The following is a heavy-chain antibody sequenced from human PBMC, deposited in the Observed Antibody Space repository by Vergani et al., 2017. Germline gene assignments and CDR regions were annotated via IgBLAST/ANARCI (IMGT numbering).Heavy chain of an antibody. Sequence: QVQLVQSGAEVKKPGASVRVSCKASGYTFTTYGINWVRQAPGQGLEWMGWISAYNGNTNFAQKLRGRVTMTTDTSTSTAYMELRSLRSDDTAVYYCAGEGDQLELRGAFASWGQGTLVTVSS. CDR1: GYTFTTYG. CDR3: AGEGDQLELRGAFAS. D-gene: IGHD1-7*01. CDR2: ISAYNGNT. V-gene: IGHV1-18*01. J-gene: IGHJ4*02.